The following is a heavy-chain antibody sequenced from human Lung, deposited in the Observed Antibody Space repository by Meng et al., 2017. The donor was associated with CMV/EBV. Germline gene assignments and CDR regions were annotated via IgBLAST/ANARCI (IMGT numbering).Heavy chain of an antibody. CDR2: TYYRSKWYH. D-gene: IGHD4-23*01. CDR3: ARGINGGCGD. CDR1: GDIVSSNSAA. V-gene: IGHV6-1*01. J-gene: IGHJ4*02. Sequence: QVQLHESGPGLVKPSTTLSRTCSISGDIVSSNSAAWHWIRQSPSRGLEWLGRTYYRSKWYHEYAVSVKSRITISPDTPKNQFSLQLNSMTPEDTAVYYCARGINGGCGDWGQGTLVTVSS.